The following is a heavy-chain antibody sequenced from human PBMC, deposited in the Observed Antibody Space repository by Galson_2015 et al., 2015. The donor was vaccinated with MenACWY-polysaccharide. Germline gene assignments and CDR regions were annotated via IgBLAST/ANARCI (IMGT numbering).Heavy chain of an antibody. V-gene: IGHV3-23*01. J-gene: IGHJ3*01. CDR3: AKVTEMASSRWACDD. D-gene: IGHD5-24*01. CDR2: IGGSGLTT. Sequence: SLRLSCAASGFTFGSYAMGWVRQAPGKGLEWVSSIGGSGLTTFYAESVKGRFTISRDNAQNILSLQMNSLRADGAARYFCAKVTEMASSRWACDDWGQGTKVTVSA. CDR1: GFTFGSYA.